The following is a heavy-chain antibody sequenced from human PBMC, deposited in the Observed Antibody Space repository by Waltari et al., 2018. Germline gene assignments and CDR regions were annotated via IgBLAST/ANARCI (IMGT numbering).Heavy chain of an antibody. D-gene: IGHD3-16*01. J-gene: IGHJ6*02. CDR3: ARATYDYVWGNYGMDV. V-gene: IGHV1-69*01. Sequence: QVQLVQSGAEVKKPGSSVKVSCKASGGTFSSYAISWVRQAPGQGLEWMGGIIPIFGTANDAHKFQGRVTITADESTSTAYMELSSLRSEDTAVYYCARATYDYVWGNYGMDVWGQGTTVTVSS. CDR2: IIPIFGTA. CDR1: GGTFSSYA.